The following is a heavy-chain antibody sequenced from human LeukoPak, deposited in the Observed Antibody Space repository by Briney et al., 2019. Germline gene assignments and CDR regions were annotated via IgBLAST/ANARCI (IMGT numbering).Heavy chain of an antibody. CDR3: ARPYYYDSRIDP. J-gene: IGHJ5*02. CDR1: GGSISSGDDY. Sequence: SQTLSLTCTVSGGSISSGDDYWSWIRQPPGKGLEWIAYMYYSGSTYYNPSLKSRVTMSADTSKNQRSLKLSSVTAADTAVYYCARPYYYDSRIDPWGQGILVTVSS. CDR2: MYYSGST. V-gene: IGHV4-30-4*01. D-gene: IGHD3-22*01.